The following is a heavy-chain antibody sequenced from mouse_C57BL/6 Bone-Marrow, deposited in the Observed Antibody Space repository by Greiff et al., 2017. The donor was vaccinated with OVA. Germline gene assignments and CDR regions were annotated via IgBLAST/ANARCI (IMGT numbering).Heavy chain of an antibody. CDR3: TSSYYSNPVAY. CDR1: GFNIKDYY. CDR2: IDPEDGDT. Sequence: EVNVVESGAELVRPGASVKLSCTASGFNIKDYYMHWVKQRPEQGLEWIGRIDPEDGDTEYAPKFQGKATMTADTSSNTAYLQLSSLTSEDTAVYYGTSSYYSNPVAYWGQGTLVTVSA. D-gene: IGHD2-5*01. J-gene: IGHJ3*01. V-gene: IGHV14-1*01.